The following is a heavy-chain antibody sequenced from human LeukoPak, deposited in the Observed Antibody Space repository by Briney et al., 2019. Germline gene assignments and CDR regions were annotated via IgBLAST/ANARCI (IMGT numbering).Heavy chain of an antibody. CDR1: GYTFTGYY. D-gene: IGHD4-17*01. V-gene: IGHV1-2*06. J-gene: IGHJ1*01. Sequence: ASVKVSCKASGYTFTGYYMHWVRQAPGQGLEWMGRINPNSGGTNYAQKFQGRVTMTRDTSISTAYMELSRLTSDDTAVYYCARDPYGDHEYFQHWGQGTLVTVSS. CDR3: ARDPYGDHEYFQH. CDR2: INPNSGGT.